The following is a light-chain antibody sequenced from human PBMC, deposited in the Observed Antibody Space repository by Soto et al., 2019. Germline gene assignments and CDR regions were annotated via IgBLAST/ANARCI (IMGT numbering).Light chain of an antibody. V-gene: IGLV2-23*02. Sequence: QSALTQPASVSGSLGQSVTISCTGTSSDVGSHNLVSWYQQHPGKAPNLIIYEVTQRPSGVSSRFSGSKSGNTASLTISGLQAGDEAIYHCCSFANFNAFPYVLGTGTKV. CDR3: CSFANFNAFPYV. J-gene: IGLJ1*01. CDR1: SSDVGSHNL. CDR2: EVT.